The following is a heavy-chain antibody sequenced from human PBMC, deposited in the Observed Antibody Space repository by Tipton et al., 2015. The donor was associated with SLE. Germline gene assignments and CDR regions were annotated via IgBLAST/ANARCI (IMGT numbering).Heavy chain of an antibody. D-gene: IGHD3-10*01. CDR3: AKGNYYGLDY. Sequence: SLRLSCAASGFTFDDYAMHWVRQAPGKGLEWVSGITWDRRTIAYADSVKGRFTISRDNARNSLYLQMNSLRTEDTALYYCAKGNYYGLDYWGQGILVTVSS. J-gene: IGHJ4*02. CDR1: GFTFDDYA. CDR2: ITWDRRTI. V-gene: IGHV3-9*01.